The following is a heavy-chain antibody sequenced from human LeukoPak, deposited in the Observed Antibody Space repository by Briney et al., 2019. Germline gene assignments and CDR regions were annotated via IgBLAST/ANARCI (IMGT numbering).Heavy chain of an antibody. CDR3: ARGLAAAASCFDF. CDR1: GFTFSNYS. V-gene: IGHV3-21*01. Sequence: GGSLRLSCAGSGFTFSNYSINWVRQAPGRGLEWISSITSRSTYTYYADSVKGRFTISRDNAKNSLYLQMDSLRAEDTAIFYCARGLAAAASCFDFWGQGTLVTVSS. D-gene: IGHD6-13*01. CDR2: ITSRSTYT. J-gene: IGHJ4*02.